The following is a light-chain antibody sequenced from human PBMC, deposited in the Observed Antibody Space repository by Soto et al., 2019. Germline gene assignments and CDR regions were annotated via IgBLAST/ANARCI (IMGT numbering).Light chain of an antibody. V-gene: IGKV3-20*01. CDR3: QQYGNSPWT. CDR2: GAS. Sequence: EIVLTQSPVTLSLSPGDRATLSCRASPGLGSNFLAWYQQKPGQAPRLFIYGASTRATGIPDRFSGSGSVTDFTLTISRLEPEDFAVYYCQQYGNSPWTFGQGTKVDIK. J-gene: IGKJ1*01. CDR1: PGLGSNF.